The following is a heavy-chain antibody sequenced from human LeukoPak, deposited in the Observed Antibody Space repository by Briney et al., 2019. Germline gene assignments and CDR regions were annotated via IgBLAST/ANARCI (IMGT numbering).Heavy chain of an antibody. CDR3: ATLVGAKTFDY. CDR1: GGSFSGYY. D-gene: IGHD1-26*01. Sequence: SETLSLTCAVYGGSFSGYYWSWIRQPPGKVLEWIGEINHSGSTYYNPSLKSRVTISVDTSKNQFSLKLSSVTAADTAVYYCATLVGAKTFDYWGQGTLVTVSS. J-gene: IGHJ4*02. CDR2: INHSGST. V-gene: IGHV4-34*01.